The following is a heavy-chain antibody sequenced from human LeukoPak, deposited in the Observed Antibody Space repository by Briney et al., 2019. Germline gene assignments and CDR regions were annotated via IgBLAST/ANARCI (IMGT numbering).Heavy chain of an antibody. Sequence: SETLSLTCTVSGGSISSYYWSRIRQPPGKGLEWIGYIYYSGSTNYNPSLKSRVTISVDTSKNQFSLKLSSVTAADTAVYYCARDSRHRAFDIWGQGTMVTVSS. CDR1: GGSISSYY. V-gene: IGHV4-59*01. CDR3: ARDSRHRAFDI. CDR2: IYYSGST. J-gene: IGHJ3*02.